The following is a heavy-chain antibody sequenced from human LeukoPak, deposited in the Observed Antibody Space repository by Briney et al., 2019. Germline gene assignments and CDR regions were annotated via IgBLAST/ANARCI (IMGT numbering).Heavy chain of an antibody. J-gene: IGHJ5*02. CDR1: GGSITSYY. D-gene: IGHD4-23*01. V-gene: IGHV4-59*01. CDR3: ARDYGGNSGEFDP. CDR2: VYNRGTT. Sequence: SETLSLTCSVSGGSITSYYWSWIRQSPMKGLEWLGSVYNRGTTYYNPSPKSRVTISGDTSKNQLSLRMTYVTTADTAVYFCARDYGGNSGEFDPWGQGTLVTVSS.